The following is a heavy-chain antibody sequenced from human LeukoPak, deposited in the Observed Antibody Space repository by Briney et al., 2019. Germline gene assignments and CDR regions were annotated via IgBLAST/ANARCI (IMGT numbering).Heavy chain of an antibody. D-gene: IGHD1-20*01. V-gene: IGHV4-34*01. CDR3: TKITVGDYYYYYMDD. CDR1: GGSFSGYY. Sequence: PSETLSLTCAVYGGSFSGYYWSWIRQPPGKGLEWIGEINHSGSTNYNPSLKSRVTISVDTSKNQFSLKLSSVTAADTAVYYCTKITVGDYYYYYMDDWGKGTTVTVSS. CDR2: INHSGST. J-gene: IGHJ6*03.